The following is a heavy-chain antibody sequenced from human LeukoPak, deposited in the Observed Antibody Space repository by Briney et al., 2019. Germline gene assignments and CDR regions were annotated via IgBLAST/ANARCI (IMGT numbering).Heavy chain of an antibody. CDR2: ISGSGGST. D-gene: IGHD3-22*01. J-gene: IGHJ4*02. V-gene: IGHV3-23*01. Sequence: GGSLRFSCAASGFTFSSYAMSWVRQAPGKGLEWVSAISGSGGSTYCADSVKGRFTISRDNSKNTLYLQMNSLRAEDTAVYYCAKDRRDSSGYSDYWGQGTLVTVSS. CDR1: GFTFSSYA. CDR3: AKDRRDSSGYSDY.